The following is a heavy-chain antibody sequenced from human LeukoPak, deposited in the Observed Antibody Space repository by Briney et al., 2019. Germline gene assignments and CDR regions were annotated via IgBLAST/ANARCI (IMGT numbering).Heavy chain of an antibody. D-gene: IGHD5-18*01. V-gene: IGHV4-39*01. CDR2: IYYSGST. Sequence: SETLSLTCTVSGGSISSSSYYWGWIRQPPGKGLEWIGSIYYSGSTYYNPSLKSRVTISVDTSKNQFSLKLSSVTAADTAVYYCARAERERGYSYGTSHLHNNWFDPWGQGTLVTVSS. J-gene: IGHJ5*02. CDR1: GGSISSSSYY. CDR3: ARAERERGYSYGTSHLHNNWFDP.